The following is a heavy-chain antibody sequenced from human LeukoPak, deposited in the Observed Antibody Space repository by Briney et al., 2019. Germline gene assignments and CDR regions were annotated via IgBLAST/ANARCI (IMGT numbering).Heavy chain of an antibody. V-gene: IGHV1-8*01. J-gene: IGHJ4*02. CDR3: ARGSSPYSGSSDFDY. CDR1: GYTFTSYG. D-gene: IGHD1-26*01. Sequence: ASVKVSCKASGYTFTSYGINWVRQATGQGLEWMGWMNPNSGNTGYAQKFQGRVTMTRNTSISTVYMELSSLRSEDTAVYYCARGSSPYSGSSDFDYWGQGTLVTVSS. CDR2: MNPNSGNT.